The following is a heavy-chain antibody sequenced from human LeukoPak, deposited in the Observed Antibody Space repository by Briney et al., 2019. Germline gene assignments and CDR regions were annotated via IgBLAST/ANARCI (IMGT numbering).Heavy chain of an antibody. D-gene: IGHD2-21*02. CDR3: AKVATKVVTASYFDY. Sequence: GGSLRLSCAASGFTFSSYAMSWVRQAPGKGLEWVSAISGSGGGTYYADSVKGRFTISRDNSKNTLYLQMNSLRAEDTAVYYCAKVATKVVTASYFDYWGQGTLVTVSS. V-gene: IGHV3-23*01. CDR2: ISGSGGGT. CDR1: GFTFSSYA. J-gene: IGHJ4*02.